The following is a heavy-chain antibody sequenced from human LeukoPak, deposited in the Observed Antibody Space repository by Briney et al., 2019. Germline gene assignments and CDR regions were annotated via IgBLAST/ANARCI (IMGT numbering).Heavy chain of an antibody. CDR3: VRDRMHAFDI. V-gene: IGHV3-21*01. CDR1: GFTFSSYS. D-gene: IGHD2/OR15-2a*01. Sequence: GGSLRLSCAASGFTFSSYSMNWVRQAPGKGLEWVSSISSGSSYTYFADSVKGRFTISRDNAKNSLYLQMNSLRAGDTAVYYCVRDRMHAFDIWGQGTMVTVSS. J-gene: IGHJ3*02. CDR2: ISSGSSYT.